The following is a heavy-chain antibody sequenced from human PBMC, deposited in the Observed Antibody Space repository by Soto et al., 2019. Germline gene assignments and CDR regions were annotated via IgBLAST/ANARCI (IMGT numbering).Heavy chain of an antibody. D-gene: IGHD2-15*01. CDR1: GGSINSADYY. CDR3: ARRPADTPEYKNWFGP. J-gene: IGHJ5*02. Sequence: TSETLSLTCTVSGGSINSADYYWSWIRQPPGKGLEWIGNIYYSGTAYYTPSLSSRITMSIDTSRNQFSLSLSSVTAADTAVYYCARRPADTPEYKNWFGPWGQGTLVTVSS. CDR2: IYYSGTA. V-gene: IGHV4-30-4*01.